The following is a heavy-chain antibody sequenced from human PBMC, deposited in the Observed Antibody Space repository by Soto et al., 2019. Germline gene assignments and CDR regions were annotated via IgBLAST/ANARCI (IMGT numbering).Heavy chain of an antibody. J-gene: IGHJ5*02. Sequence: SXKASCNSSGGPFSSYAISWVRQAPVQGLEWMGGIIPIFGTTNYAQEFQGRVTITADESTSTAYMELSSLRSEDTAVYYCARCGSSGYFFNSFDPWGQGTLVTVSS. CDR2: IIPIFGTT. CDR1: GGPFSSYA. V-gene: IGHV1-69*13. D-gene: IGHD3-22*01. CDR3: ARCGSSGYFFNSFDP.